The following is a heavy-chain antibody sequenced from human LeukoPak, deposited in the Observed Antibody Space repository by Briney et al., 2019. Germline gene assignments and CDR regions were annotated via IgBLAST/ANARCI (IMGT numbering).Heavy chain of an antibody. CDR3: ASATVTTDAFDI. CDR2: IYYSGST. D-gene: IGHD4-11*01. J-gene: IGHJ3*02. V-gene: IGHV4-59*01. Sequence: SETLSLTCTVSGGSISSYYWSWIRQPPGKGLEWIGYIYYSGSTNYNPSLKSRVTISVDTSKNQFSLKLSSVTAADTAVYYCASATVTTDAFDIWGQGTMVTVSS. CDR1: GGSISSYY.